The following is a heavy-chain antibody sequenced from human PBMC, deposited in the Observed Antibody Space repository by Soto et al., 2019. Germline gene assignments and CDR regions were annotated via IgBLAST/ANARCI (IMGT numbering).Heavy chain of an antibody. D-gene: IGHD6-13*01. CDR3: VRDSSDWFYFDY. J-gene: IGHJ4*02. CDR1: GFTFSDYY. V-gene: IGHV3-72*01. Sequence: EVQLVESGGGLVQPGGSLRLSCAASGFTFSDYYMDWVRQAPGKGLEWVGRIRNKPHSYTTEYAASVKDRFTISRDDSKNSLYLQMNSLKTEDTAMYYCVRDSSDWFYFDYWGQGTLVTVSS. CDR2: IRNKPHSYTT.